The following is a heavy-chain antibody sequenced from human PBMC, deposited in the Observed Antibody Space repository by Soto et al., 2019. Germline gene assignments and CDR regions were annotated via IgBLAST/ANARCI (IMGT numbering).Heavy chain of an antibody. Sequence: LRLSCAASGFTFSSYWMHWVRQAPGKGLVWVSRINSDGSSTSYADSVEGRFTISRDNAKNTLYLQMNSLRAEDTAVYYCAREWGIAAAGDYYYYGMDVWGQGTTVTVSS. CDR2: INSDGSST. D-gene: IGHD6-13*01. CDR3: AREWGIAAAGDYYYYGMDV. V-gene: IGHV3-74*01. J-gene: IGHJ6*02. CDR1: GFTFSSYW.